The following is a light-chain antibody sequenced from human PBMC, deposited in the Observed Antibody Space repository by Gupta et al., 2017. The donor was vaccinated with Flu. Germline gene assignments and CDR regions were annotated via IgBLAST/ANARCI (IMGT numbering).Light chain of an antibody. CDR1: QSVGTC. Sequence: PSLLSASVGATVTISCPARQSVGTCLAWYQQMPGKVPRLVISRVSSFASGVPSRFRGSGSGTDFTLTLSSLQPDDFAAYYFQQYHSYALTFGEGTKVETK. J-gene: IGKJ4*01. CDR3: QQYHSYALT. CDR2: RVS. V-gene: IGKV1-5*03.